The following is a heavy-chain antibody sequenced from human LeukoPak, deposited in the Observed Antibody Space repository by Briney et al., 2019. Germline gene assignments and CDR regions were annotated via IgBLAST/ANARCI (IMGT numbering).Heavy chain of an antibody. CDR3: ARYYDFWSGRPGRIIDP. J-gene: IGHJ5*02. V-gene: IGHV4-30-4*08. Sequence: SQTLSLTCTVSGGSISSGDYYWSWIRQPPGKGLEWIGYIYYSGSTYYNPSLKSRVTISVDTSKNQFSLKLSSVTAADTAVYYCARYYDFWSGRPGRIIDPWGQGTLVTVSS. CDR1: GGSISSGDYY. CDR2: IYYSGST. D-gene: IGHD3-3*01.